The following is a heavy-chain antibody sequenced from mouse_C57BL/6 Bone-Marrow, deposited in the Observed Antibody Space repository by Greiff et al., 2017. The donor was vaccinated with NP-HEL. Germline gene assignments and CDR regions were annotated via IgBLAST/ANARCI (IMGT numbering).Heavy chain of an antibody. V-gene: IGHV1-26*01. CDR2: INPNNGGT. CDR1: GYTFTDYY. D-gene: IGHD2-4*01. CDR3: ARNTMITGRDWYFDV. Sequence: EVQLQQSGPELVKPGASVKISCKASGYTFTDYYMNWVKQSHGKSLEWIGDINPNNGGTSYNQKFKGKATLTVDKSSSTAYMELRSLTSEDSAVYYCARNTMITGRDWYFDVWGTGTTVTVSS. J-gene: IGHJ1*03.